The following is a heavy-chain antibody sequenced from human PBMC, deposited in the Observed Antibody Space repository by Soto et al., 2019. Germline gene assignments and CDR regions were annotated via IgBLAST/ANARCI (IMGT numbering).Heavy chain of an antibody. Sequence: SGTLSITCAVYSGSLNGYYLTWIRQHPGKGLEWIRELNHSGSTNYNPSLKSRVTISVDTSKNQFSLKLSSVTAADTAVYYCATDLSYSSSWPPDYWGQGTLVTVSS. J-gene: IGHJ4*02. V-gene: IGHV4-34*01. CDR2: LNHSGST. CDR3: ATDLSYSSSWPPDY. D-gene: IGHD6-13*01. CDR1: SGSLNGYY.